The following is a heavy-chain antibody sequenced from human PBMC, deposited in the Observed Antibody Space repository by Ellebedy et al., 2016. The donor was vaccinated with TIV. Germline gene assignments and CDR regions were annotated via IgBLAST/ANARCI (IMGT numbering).Heavy chain of an antibody. J-gene: IGHJ6*02. V-gene: IGHV4-61*01. CDR1: GGSVSSGSSY. CDR2: IYYSGST. D-gene: IGHD2-15*01. CDR3: ARGQLGCSGGSCYSGPYYYYGMDV. Sequence: SETLSLXXTVSGGSVSSGSSYWSWLRQPPGKGLEWTGYIYYSGSTNYNPSLKSRVTISVDTSKNQFPLKLSSVTAADTAVYYCARGQLGCSGGSCYSGPYYYYGMDVWGQGTTVTVSS.